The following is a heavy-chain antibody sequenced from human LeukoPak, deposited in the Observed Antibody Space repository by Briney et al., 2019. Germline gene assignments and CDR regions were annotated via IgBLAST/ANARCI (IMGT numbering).Heavy chain of an antibody. CDR3: ARVHLGGSNAMDV. V-gene: IGHV4-61*08. Sequence: PSETLSLTCTVSGDSVSSGGYYWSWIRQPPGKGLEWIGYIYYSGSTNYNPSLKSRLTISLDTSQSQFSLRLSSVTAADTAVYYCARVHLGGSNAMDVWGQGTTVTVSS. J-gene: IGHJ6*02. CDR1: GDSVSSGGYY. D-gene: IGHD3-16*01. CDR2: IYYSGST.